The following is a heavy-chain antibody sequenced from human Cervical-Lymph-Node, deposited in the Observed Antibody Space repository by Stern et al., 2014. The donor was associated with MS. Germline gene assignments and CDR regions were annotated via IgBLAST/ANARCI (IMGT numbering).Heavy chain of an antibody. Sequence: VQLVESGAEVKKPGSSMNVSCKTSGGTFSSSYAITWMRQAPGQRLEWMGRIIPIPGLANYAQKFQGRVTITADTSTSTTYMELSSLRSEDTAVYYCARGVVSNRAAATLHNLFDPWGQGTLVTVSS. CDR1: GGTFSSSYA. CDR2: IIPIPGLA. V-gene: IGHV1-69*09. D-gene: IGHD2-15*01. CDR3: ARGVVSNRAAATLHNLFDP. J-gene: IGHJ5*02.